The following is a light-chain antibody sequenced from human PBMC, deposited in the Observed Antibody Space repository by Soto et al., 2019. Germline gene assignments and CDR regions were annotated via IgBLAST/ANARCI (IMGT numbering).Light chain of an antibody. CDR3: FSYTSSGTYV. CDR2: EVS. V-gene: IGLV2-14*01. Sequence: SVMSQDASGCGSLGQSITISCTGTSSDVGNYKYVSWYQQHPGKAPKLMIYEVSNRPSGVSNRFSGSKSGNTASLTISGLQAEDETDYYCFSYTSSGTYVFGTGTKVTVL. J-gene: IGLJ1*01. CDR1: SSDVGNYKY.